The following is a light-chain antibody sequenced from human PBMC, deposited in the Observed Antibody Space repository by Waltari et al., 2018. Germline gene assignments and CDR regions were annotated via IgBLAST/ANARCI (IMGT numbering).Light chain of an antibody. CDR2: YTN. CDR1: TGPVTRGHY. V-gene: IGLV7-46*01. J-gene: IGLJ3*02. CDR3: LLSFSGDRRV. Sequence: QALVTQEPSLTVSPGSTVTPTCGSDTGPVTRGHYPYWFQQKPGQAPRALVFYTNKKHSWTPARFSGSFFGGKAALTLSGAQPEDEADYYCLLSFSGDRRVFGGGTKLTVL.